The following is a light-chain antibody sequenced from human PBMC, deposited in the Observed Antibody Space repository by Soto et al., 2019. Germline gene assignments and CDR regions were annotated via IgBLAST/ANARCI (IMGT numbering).Light chain of an antibody. CDR3: SSYTGGTTLVV. CDR1: NSDVGHYNY. CDR2: DVD. J-gene: IGLJ2*01. Sequence: QSALTQPASVSGSPGQSITISCTGTNSDVGHYNYVSWYQQHPGKAPKLLISDVDYRPSGVSNRFSGSKSGNTASLTISGLQADDEADYYCSSYTGGTTLVVFGGGTKLTVL. V-gene: IGLV2-14*01.